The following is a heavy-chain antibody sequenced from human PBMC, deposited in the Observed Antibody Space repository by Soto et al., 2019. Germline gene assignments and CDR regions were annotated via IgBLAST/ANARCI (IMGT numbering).Heavy chain of an antibody. CDR3: ARESGDWPLNWFDP. CDR2: ITSDGKSK. J-gene: IGHJ5*02. Sequence: QAGGSLRLSCAASGFNFTNHWMHWVRQAPGKGLVWVSRITSDGKSKAYAESVKGRFAISRDNAKNTVYLQMNGLTVEDTAVYYCARESGDWPLNWFDPWGQGTLVTVPQ. CDR1: GFNFTNHW. D-gene: IGHD2-21*02. V-gene: IGHV3-74*01.